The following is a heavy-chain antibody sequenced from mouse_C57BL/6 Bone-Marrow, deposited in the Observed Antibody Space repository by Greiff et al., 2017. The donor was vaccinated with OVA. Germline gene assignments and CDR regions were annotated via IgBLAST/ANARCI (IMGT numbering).Heavy chain of an antibody. D-gene: IGHD1-1*01. V-gene: IGHV1-69*01. Sequence: QVQLKQPGAELVMPGASVKLSCKASGYTFTSYWMHWVKQRPGQGLEWIGEIDPSDSYTNYNQKFKGKATLTVDKSSSTAYMQLSSLTSEDSAVYYCAIEGGNLLPGVYWGQGTSVTVSS. CDR2: IDPSDSYT. CDR1: GYTFTSYW. CDR3: AIEGGNLLPGVY. J-gene: IGHJ4*01.